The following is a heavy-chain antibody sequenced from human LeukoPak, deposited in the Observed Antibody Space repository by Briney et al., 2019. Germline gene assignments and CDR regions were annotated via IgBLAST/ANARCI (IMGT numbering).Heavy chain of an antibody. D-gene: IGHD2-2*01. CDR2: ISYDGSNK. CDR3: ANVLGYCSSTSCPPGY. J-gene: IGHJ4*02. Sequence: PGRSLRLSCAASEFTFSSYGMHWVRQAPGKGLEWVAVISYDGSNKYYADSVKGRFTISRDNSKNTLYLQMNSLRAEDTAVYYCANVLGYCSSTSCPPGYWGQGTLVTVSS. V-gene: IGHV3-30*18. CDR1: EFTFSSYG.